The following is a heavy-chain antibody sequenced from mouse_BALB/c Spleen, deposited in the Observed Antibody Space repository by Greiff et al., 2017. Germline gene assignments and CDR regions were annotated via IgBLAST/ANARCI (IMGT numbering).Heavy chain of an antibody. Sequence: EVQRVESGGGLVQPGGSRKLSCAASGFTFSSFGMHWVRQAPEKGLEWVAYISSGSSTIYYADTVKGRFTISRDNPKNTLFLQMTSLRSEDTAMYYCAREGYGNYPYYFDYWGQGTTLTVSS. CDR1: GFTFSSFG. CDR2: ISSGSSTI. V-gene: IGHV5-17*02. J-gene: IGHJ2*01. CDR3: AREGYGNYPYYFDY. D-gene: IGHD2-10*02.